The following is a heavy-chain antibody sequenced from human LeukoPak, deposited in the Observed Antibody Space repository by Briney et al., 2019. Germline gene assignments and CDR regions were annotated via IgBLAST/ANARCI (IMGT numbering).Heavy chain of an antibody. CDR3: ARHGRGYPDY. J-gene: IGHJ4*02. Sequence: KSSETLSLTCTVSGGSISSYYWSWIRQPPGKGLEWIGYIYYSGTTNYNPSLKSRVTISVDTSKNQFSLKLSSVTAADTAVYYCARHGRGYPDYWGQGTLVTVSS. V-gene: IGHV4-59*08. CDR2: IYYSGTT. CDR1: GGSISSYY. D-gene: IGHD6-13*01.